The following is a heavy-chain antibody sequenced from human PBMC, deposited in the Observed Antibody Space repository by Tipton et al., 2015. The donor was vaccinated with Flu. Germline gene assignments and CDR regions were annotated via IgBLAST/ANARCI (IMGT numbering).Heavy chain of an antibody. CDR3: AKDITPFGDLLVGNWFDP. V-gene: IGHV3-21*03. Sequence: SLRLSCAASGFTFSSSSMGWVRQSAGKGLEWVSFISRGTTYIYYADSVRGRFTISRDNSKNTLFLQMNSLRADDTAVYYCAKDITPFGDLLVGNWFDPWGQGTLVTVSS. D-gene: IGHD3-10*01. CDR2: ISRGTTYI. J-gene: IGHJ5*02. CDR1: GFTFSSSS.